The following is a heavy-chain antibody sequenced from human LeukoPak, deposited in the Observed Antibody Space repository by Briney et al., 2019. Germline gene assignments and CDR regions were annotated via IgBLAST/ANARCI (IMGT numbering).Heavy chain of an antibody. V-gene: IGHV3-30*01. D-gene: IGHD2-2*01. CDR2: ISYDGSNK. CDR3: ARVVLGIVPAATRLIDY. CDR1: EFTFSSYA. Sequence: GGSLRLSCAASEFTFSSYAMHWVRQAPGKGLEWVAVISYDGSNKYYADSVKGRFTISRDNSKNTLYLQMNSLRAEDTAVYYCARVVLGIVPAATRLIDYWGQGTLVTVSS. J-gene: IGHJ4*02.